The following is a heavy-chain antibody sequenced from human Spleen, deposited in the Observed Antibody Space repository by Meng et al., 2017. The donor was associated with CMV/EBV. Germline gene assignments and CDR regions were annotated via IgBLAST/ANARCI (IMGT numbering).Heavy chain of an antibody. D-gene: IGHD5-18*01. CDR1: GGSISSGDYY. V-gene: IGHV4-30-4*08. CDR3: ARGRYSYGLADY. J-gene: IGHJ4*02. CDR2: IHDSGRT. Sequence: LRLSCTVSGGSISSGDYYWSWIRQPPGKGLEWIGYIHDSGRTYYNPSLKSRVSISGDTSKNQFSLKLSYVTAADTAVYFCARGRYSYGLADYWGQGTLVTVSS.